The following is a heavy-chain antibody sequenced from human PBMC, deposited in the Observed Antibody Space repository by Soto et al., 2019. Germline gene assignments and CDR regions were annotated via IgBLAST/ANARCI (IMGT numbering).Heavy chain of an antibody. CDR2: IKSDGSNT. D-gene: IGHD6-13*01. V-gene: IGHV3-74*01. Sequence: EVQLVESGGALVQPRGSLGLSCEASGFDINTYWMHWVRQGPGKGLVWVSRIKSDGSNTDYPDSVKGRFTISRDNAKNTLYLQLHSLRAEDTAVYYCARGIPGHYGVDVWGQGTTVTVSS. CDR1: GFDINTYW. J-gene: IGHJ6*02. CDR3: ARGIPGHYGVDV.